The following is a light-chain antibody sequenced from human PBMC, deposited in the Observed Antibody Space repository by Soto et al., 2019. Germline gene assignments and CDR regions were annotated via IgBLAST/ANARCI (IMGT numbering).Light chain of an antibody. V-gene: IGKV3-20*01. CDR2: DVS. CDR1: QSVSINY. CDR3: HQYGRSPT. Sequence: EIVLTQSPGTLSLSPGERATLSCRSSQSVSINYLAWYQQKPDQAPRLVIYDVSGRATGIPDRFSGSGSGTDFTLTISRLEHEDFAVYYCHQYGRSPTFGQGTKVEI. J-gene: IGKJ1*01.